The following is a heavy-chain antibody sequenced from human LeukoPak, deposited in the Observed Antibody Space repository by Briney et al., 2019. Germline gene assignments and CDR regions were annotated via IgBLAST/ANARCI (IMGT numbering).Heavy chain of an antibody. CDR3: ARDFYCSGGSCYSLGAFDI. CDR2: IHNSGST. CDR1: GGSVSSYY. J-gene: IGHJ3*02. D-gene: IGHD2-15*01. Sequence: PSETLSLTCTVSGGSVSSYYWTWIRQPPGKGLEWIGHIHNSGSTNYNPSLKSRVTMSIDTSKNQFSLRLSSVTAADTAVYYCARDFYCSGGSCYSLGAFDIWGQGTMVTVSS. V-gene: IGHV4-59*02.